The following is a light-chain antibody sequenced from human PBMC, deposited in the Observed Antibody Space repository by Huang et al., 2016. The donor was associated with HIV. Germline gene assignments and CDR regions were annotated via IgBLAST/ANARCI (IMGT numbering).Light chain of an antibody. CDR1: QDISSY. J-gene: IGKJ3*01. CDR3: LQLNSYPGT. Sequence: IQLTQSPSSLSASVGDRVTITCRASQDISSYLAWYQQKQGKAPKLLIYAASTLESGVPSRFNGSGSGTEFTLTINNLQPEDFATYYCLQLNSYPGTFGPGTNVDV. V-gene: IGKV1-9*01. CDR2: AAS.